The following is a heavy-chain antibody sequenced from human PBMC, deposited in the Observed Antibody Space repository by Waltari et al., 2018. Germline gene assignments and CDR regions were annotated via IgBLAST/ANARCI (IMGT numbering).Heavy chain of an antibody. V-gene: IGHV4-38-2*02. J-gene: IGHJ4*02. CDR1: GYSISSGYY. CDR3: ASSGSGSYYPYYFDY. Sequence: QVQLQESGPGLVKPSETLSLTCTVSGYSISSGYYWGWIRQPPGKGLEWIGSIYHSGSTYYNPSLKSRVTISVDTSKNQFSLKLSSVTAADTAVYYCASSGSGSYYPYYFDYWGQGTLVTVSS. CDR2: IYHSGST. D-gene: IGHD3-10*01.